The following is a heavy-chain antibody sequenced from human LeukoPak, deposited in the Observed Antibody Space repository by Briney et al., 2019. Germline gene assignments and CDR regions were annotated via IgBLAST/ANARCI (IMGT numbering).Heavy chain of an antibody. CDR2: ISGSGAGT. J-gene: IGHJ4*02. D-gene: IGHD6-13*01. CDR3: ARVIAAGLYYFDY. Sequence: TGGSLRLSCAASGFTFSGYAMNWVRQAPGKGLEWVSGISGSGAGTYYADSVKGRFTISRHNSKNTLYLQMNSLRAEDTAVYYCARVIAAGLYYFDYWGQGTLVTVSS. CDR1: GFTFSGYA. V-gene: IGHV3-23*01.